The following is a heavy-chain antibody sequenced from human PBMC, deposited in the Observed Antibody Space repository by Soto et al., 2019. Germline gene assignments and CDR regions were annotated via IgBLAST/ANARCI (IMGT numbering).Heavy chain of an antibody. V-gene: IGHV3-30-3*01. CDR2: ISYDGSNK. Sequence: LRLSCAASGFTFSSYAMHWVRQAQGKGLEWVAVISYDGSNKYYADSVKGRFTISRDNSKNTLYLQMNSLRAEDTAVYYCARDAGYSSGWYHYYYGMDVWGQGTTVTVSS. CDR3: ARDAGYSSGWYHYYYGMDV. D-gene: IGHD6-19*01. J-gene: IGHJ6*02. CDR1: GFTFSSYA.